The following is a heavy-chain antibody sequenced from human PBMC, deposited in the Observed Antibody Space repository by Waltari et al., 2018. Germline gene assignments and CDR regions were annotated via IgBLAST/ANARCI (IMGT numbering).Heavy chain of an antibody. J-gene: IGHJ4*02. V-gene: IGHV3-7*01. D-gene: IGHD3-10*01. CDR2: IKQDGSEK. Sequence: EVQLVESGGGLVQPGGSLRLSCAASGFTFSSYWMSWVGQAPGKGLEWVANIKQDGSEKYYVDSVKGRFTISRDNAKNSLYLQMNSLRAEDTAVYYCARCARFRELLYYFDYWGQGTLVTVSS. CDR3: ARCARFRELLYYFDY. CDR1: GFTFSSYW.